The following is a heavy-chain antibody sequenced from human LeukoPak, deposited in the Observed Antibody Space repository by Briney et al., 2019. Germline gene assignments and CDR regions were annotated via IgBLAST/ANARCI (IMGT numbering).Heavy chain of an antibody. Sequence: KPSETLSLTCSVSGASISGGTYYWGWIRQPPGKGLEWIGSIYYTGSTYDNPSLKSRVTISVDTSKNQFSLKLSSVTAADTAVYYCARRGGSGGAFDYWGQGTLVTVSS. J-gene: IGHJ4*02. CDR3: ARRGGSGGAFDY. CDR1: GASISGGTYY. D-gene: IGHD1-26*01. CDR2: IYYTGST. V-gene: IGHV4-39*01.